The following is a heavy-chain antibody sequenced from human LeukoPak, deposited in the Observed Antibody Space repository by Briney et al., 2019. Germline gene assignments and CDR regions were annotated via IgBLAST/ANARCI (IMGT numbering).Heavy chain of an antibody. Sequence: SQTLSLTCTVSGGSISSGSYYWSWIRQPAGKGLEWIGRIYTSGSTNYNPSLKSRVTISVDTSKNQFSLKLSSVTTADTAVYYCARVEEGYGSGRRGNFYYYYMDVWGKGTTVTISS. CDR1: GGSISSGSYY. CDR3: ARVEEGYGSGRRGNFYYYYMDV. J-gene: IGHJ6*03. CDR2: IYTSGST. V-gene: IGHV4-61*02. D-gene: IGHD3-10*01.